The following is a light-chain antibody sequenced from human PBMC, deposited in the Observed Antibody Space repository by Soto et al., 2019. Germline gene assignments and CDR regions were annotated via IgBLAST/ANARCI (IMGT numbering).Light chain of an antibody. CDR2: DAS. J-gene: IGKJ4*01. Sequence: EIVLTQSPATLSLSPGERATLSCRASQSVSSYLAWYQQKLGQAPRLLIYDASNRVTGIPARFSGSGSGTDFTLTISSLEPEDFAVYYCQQRGNWPLTFGGGTKVEIK. CDR1: QSVSSY. CDR3: QQRGNWPLT. V-gene: IGKV3-11*01.